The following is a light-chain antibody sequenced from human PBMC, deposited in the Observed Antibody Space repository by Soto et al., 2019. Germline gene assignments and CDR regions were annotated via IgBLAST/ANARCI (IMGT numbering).Light chain of an antibody. CDR2: ATS. V-gene: IGKV1-39*01. J-gene: IGKJ2*03. Sequence: DIQMTQSPASLSASIGDRVIITCRASQSIGAHLNWYQQKPGKAPNLLISATSTLQTGVPSRFTGSGSGADFTRTISSVQPEDFATYYCQQTYRTVSFGQGSKLQI. CDR1: QSIGAH. CDR3: QQTYRTVS.